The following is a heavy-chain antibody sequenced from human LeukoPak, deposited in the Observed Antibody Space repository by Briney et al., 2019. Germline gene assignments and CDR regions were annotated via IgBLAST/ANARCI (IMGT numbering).Heavy chain of an antibody. D-gene: IGHD6-6*01. CDR2: ISAYNGNT. V-gene: IGHV1-18*01. CDR1: GYTFTSYD. Sequence: ASVKVSCKASGYTFTSYDINWVRQAPGQGLEWMGWISAYNGNTNYAQKLQGRVTMTTDTSTSTAYMELRSLRSDDTAVHYCAREPPYSSSSGYVYWGQGTLVTVSS. CDR3: AREPPYSSSSGYVY. J-gene: IGHJ4*02.